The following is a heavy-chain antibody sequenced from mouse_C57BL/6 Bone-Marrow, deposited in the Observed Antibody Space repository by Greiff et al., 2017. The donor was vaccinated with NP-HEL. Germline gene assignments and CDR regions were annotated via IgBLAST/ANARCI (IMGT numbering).Heavy chain of an antibody. J-gene: IGHJ3*01. V-gene: IGHV14-4*01. Sequence: VHVKQSGAELVRPGASVKLSCTASGFNIKDDYMHWVKQRPEQGLEWIGWIDPENGDTEYASKFQGKATITADTSSNTAYLQLSSLTSEDTAVYYCTSPDGYFAYWGQGTLVTVAA. D-gene: IGHD2-3*01. CDR3: TSPDGYFAY. CDR1: GFNIKDDY. CDR2: IDPENGDT.